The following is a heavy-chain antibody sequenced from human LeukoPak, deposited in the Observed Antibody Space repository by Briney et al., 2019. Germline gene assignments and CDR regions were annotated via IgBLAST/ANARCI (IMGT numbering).Heavy chain of an antibody. D-gene: IGHD6-19*01. J-gene: IGHJ4*02. V-gene: IGHV3-30*03. CDR1: GFTFSNYG. CDR2: ISFDGSNK. Sequence: GGSVRLSCGASGFTFSNYGMHWVRQAPGKGLEWVAFISFDGSNKYYEESVKGRFTISRDNSKNTVYLQMNSLRAEDTAVYYCARRAQSGSGWYSSDYWGQGTLVTVSS. CDR3: ARRAQSGSGWYSSDY.